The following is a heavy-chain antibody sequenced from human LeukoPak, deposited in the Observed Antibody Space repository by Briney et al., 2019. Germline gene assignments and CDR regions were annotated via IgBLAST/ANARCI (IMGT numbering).Heavy chain of an antibody. V-gene: IGHV4-39*07. D-gene: IGHD6-19*01. CDR1: GGSISSSGNY. CDR3: AREEVAGTGDY. J-gene: IGHJ4*02. Sequence: SETLSLTCTVSGGSISSSGNYWGWIRQPPGKGLEWIGSIYHSGSTYYNPSLKSRVTISVDTSKNQFSLKLSSVIAADTAVYYCAREEVAGTGDYWGQGTLVTVSS. CDR2: IYHSGST.